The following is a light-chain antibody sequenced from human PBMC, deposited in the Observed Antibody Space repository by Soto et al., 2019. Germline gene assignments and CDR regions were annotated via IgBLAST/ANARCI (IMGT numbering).Light chain of an antibody. CDR1: QSVSSN. CDR3: QQYNNWPRT. V-gene: IGKV3-15*01. CDR2: GAS. Sequence: IVMTQSPATLSVSPGERATLSCRASQSVSSNLAWYQQKPGQAPRLLIYGASTRATGIPARFSGSGSGTEFTLTLSSLQSEDFAVYYCQQYNNWPRTFGQGTKVEIK. J-gene: IGKJ1*01.